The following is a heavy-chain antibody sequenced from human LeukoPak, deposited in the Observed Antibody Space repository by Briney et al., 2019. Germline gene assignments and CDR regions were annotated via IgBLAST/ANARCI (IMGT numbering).Heavy chain of an antibody. CDR2: IYYSGST. J-gene: IGHJ5*02. Sequence: PSVTLSLTCTVSGGSISSGDYYWSWIRQPPGKGLEWIGYIYYSGSTYYNPSLKSRVTISVDTSKNQFSLKLSSVTAADTAVYYCARGVTSNGWFDPWGQGTLVTVSS. CDR1: GGSISSGDYY. D-gene: IGHD2-2*01. V-gene: IGHV4-30-4*01. CDR3: ARGVTSNGWFDP.